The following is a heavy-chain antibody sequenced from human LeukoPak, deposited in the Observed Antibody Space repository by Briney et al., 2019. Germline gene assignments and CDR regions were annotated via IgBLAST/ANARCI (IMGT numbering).Heavy chain of an antibody. Sequence: GASVKVSCKASGYTFTGYYMHWVRQASGQGLEWMGWINPNSGGTNYAQKFQGRVTMTRDTSISTAYMELSRLRSDDTAVYYCARDLGSLVVPAATPDYWGQGTLVTVSS. CDR2: INPNSGGT. CDR3: ARDLGSLVVPAATPDY. J-gene: IGHJ4*02. CDR1: GYTFTGYY. D-gene: IGHD2-2*01. V-gene: IGHV1-2*02.